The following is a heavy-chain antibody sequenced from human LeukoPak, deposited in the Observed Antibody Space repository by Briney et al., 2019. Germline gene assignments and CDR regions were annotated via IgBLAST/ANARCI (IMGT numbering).Heavy chain of an antibody. Sequence: SETLSLTCTVSGGSTSSGGYYWSWIRQHPGKGLEWIGYIYYSGSTYYNPSLKGRVTISVETSKNQFSLKLSSVTDADTAVYYCAMDSSGFGYFDYWGQGTLATVSS. V-gene: IGHV4-31*03. CDR2: IYYSGST. D-gene: IGHD3-22*01. CDR3: AMDSSGFGYFDY. J-gene: IGHJ4*02. CDR1: GGSTSSGGYY.